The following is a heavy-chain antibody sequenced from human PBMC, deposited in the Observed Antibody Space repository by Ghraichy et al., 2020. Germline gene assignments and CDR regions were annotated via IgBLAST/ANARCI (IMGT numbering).Heavy chain of an antibody. V-gene: IGHV3-30*18. Sequence: GGSLRLSCAASGFTFSSYGMHWVRQAPGKGLEWVAVISYDGSNKYYADSVKGRFTISRDNSKNTLYLQMNSLRAEDTAVYYCAKGEEYCSGGSCYSCDYWGQGTLVTVSS. CDR3: AKGEEYCSGGSCYSCDY. J-gene: IGHJ4*02. CDR1: GFTFSSYG. CDR2: ISYDGSNK. D-gene: IGHD2-15*01.